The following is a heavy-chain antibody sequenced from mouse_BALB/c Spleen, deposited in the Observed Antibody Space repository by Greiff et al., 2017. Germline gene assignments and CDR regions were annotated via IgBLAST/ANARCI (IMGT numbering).Heavy chain of an antibody. J-gene: IGHJ4*01. CDR2: IYPGNVNT. CDR1: GYTFTGYY. Sequence: QVQLQQSGPELVKPGASVRISCKASGYTFTGYYIHWVKQRTGQGLEWIGWIYPGNVNTNYNEKFKGKATLTADKSSSTAYMQLSSLTSEDSAVYFYARVECDETAMDYWGQGTSVTVS. CDR3: ARVECDETAMDY. V-gene: IGHV1S56*01. D-gene: IGHD6-1*01.